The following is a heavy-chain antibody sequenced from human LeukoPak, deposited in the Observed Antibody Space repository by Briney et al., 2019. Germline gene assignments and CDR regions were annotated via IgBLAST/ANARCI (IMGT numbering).Heavy chain of an antibody. D-gene: IGHD3-16*01. CDR1: GFSFSTYG. J-gene: IGHJ4*02. CDR3: AGDTPPGGDFYFDY. Sequence: GGSLRLSCAASGFSFSTYGMHWVRQAPGKVLELVALIWNDGTNTYYADSVKGRFTISRDNSKNTLYLQMNSLRAEDTAVYYCAGDTPPGGDFYFDYWGQGTLVIVSS. CDR2: IWNDGTNT. V-gene: IGHV3-33*01.